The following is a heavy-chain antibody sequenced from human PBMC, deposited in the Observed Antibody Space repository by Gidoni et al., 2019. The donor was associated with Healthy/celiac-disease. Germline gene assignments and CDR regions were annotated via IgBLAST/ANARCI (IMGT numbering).Heavy chain of an antibody. CDR3: ARDHPGHSNKAPVRYYYGMDV. CDR2: IIPIFGTA. Sequence: QVQLVQSGAEVKKPGSSVKVSCKASGGTFSSYAISWVRQAPGQGLEWMGGIIPIFGTANYAQKFQGRVTITADESTSTAYMELSSLRSEDTAVYYCARDHPGHSNKAPVRYYYGMDVWGQGTTVTVSS. J-gene: IGHJ6*02. CDR1: GGTFSSYA. V-gene: IGHV1-69*01. D-gene: IGHD4-17*01.